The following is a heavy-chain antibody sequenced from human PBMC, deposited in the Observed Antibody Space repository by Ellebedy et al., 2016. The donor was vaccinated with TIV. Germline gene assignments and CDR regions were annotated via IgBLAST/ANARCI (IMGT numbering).Heavy chain of an antibody. V-gene: IGHV1-8*03. CDR1: GYSFTTYD. CDR3: ARAAQGGMDV. D-gene: IGHD3-16*01. J-gene: IGHJ6*02. Sequence: AASVKVSCKASGYSFTTYDINWVRQATGQGLEWMGWMNPNNGNANFAQKFQGRVTITRNTSINTVYMELNSLRPEDTAVYYCARAAQGGMDVWGLGTTVTVSS. CDR2: MNPNNGNA.